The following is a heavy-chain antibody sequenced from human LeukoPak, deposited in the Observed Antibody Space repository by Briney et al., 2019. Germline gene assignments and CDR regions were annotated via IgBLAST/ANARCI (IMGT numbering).Heavy chain of an antibody. CDR3: ARVKNFWSGYYPDY. CDR2: INHSGST. D-gene: IGHD3-3*01. V-gene: IGHV4-34*01. J-gene: IGHJ4*02. CDR1: GGSFSGYY. Sequence: SETLSLTCAVYGGSFSGYYWSWIRQPPGKGLEWIGEINHSGSTNYNPSLKSRVTISVDTSKNQFSLKLSSVTAADTAVYYCARVKNFWSGYYPDYWGQGTLFTVSS.